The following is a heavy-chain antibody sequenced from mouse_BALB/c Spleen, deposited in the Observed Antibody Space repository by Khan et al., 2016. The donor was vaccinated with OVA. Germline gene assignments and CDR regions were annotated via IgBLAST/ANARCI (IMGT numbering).Heavy chain of an antibody. J-gene: IGHJ2*01. Sequence: EVQLQESGPELVKPGASVKISCKASGYSFTGYFMNWVMQSPGKSLEWIGRINPHIGETFYNQKFKGKATLTVDESSSTAHMELRSLASEDAAVYYCARTYGSDFDNWGQGTTLTVSS. D-gene: IGHD1-1*01. CDR3: ARTYGSDFDN. CDR1: GYSFTGYF. CDR2: INPHIGET. V-gene: IGHV1-20*02.